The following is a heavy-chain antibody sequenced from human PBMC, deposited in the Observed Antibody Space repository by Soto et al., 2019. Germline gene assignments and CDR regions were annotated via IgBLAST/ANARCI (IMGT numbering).Heavy chain of an antibody. J-gene: IGHJ4*02. V-gene: IGHV4-34*01. CDR1: GGSFSGYY. CDR3: ARRRPIRQLPTDY. CDR2: INHSGST. D-gene: IGHD6-6*01. Sequence: PSEPLSLTCAVYGGSFSGYYWSWLRQPPGKGLEWIGEINHSGSTNYNPSLESRVTISVDTSKNQFSLKLSSVTAADTAVYYCARRRPIRQLPTDYWGQGTLVTVSS.